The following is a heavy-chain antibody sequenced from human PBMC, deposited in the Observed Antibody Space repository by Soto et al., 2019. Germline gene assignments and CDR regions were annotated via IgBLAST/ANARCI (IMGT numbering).Heavy chain of an antibody. Sequence: GGSLRLSCAASGFTFSDYYMSWIRQAPGKGLEWVSYISSSGSTIYYADSVKGRFTISRDNAKNSLYLQMNSLRAEDTAVYYCARQSGIVATMGDWFDPWGQGTLVTVSS. J-gene: IGHJ5*02. D-gene: IGHD5-12*01. CDR3: ARQSGIVATMGDWFDP. V-gene: IGHV3-11*01. CDR2: ISSSGSTI. CDR1: GFTFSDYY.